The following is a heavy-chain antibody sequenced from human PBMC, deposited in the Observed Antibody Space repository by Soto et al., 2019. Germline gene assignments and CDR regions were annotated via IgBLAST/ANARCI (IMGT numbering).Heavy chain of an antibody. CDR1: GGSISSGGYS. V-gene: IGHV4-30-2*01. CDR2: IYHSGST. J-gene: IGHJ4*02. D-gene: IGHD3-22*01. CDR3: ARGYDYDSGGYLFDY. Sequence: SETLSLTCAVSGGSISSGGYSWSWIRQPPGKGLEWIGYIYHSGSTYYNPSLKSRVTISVDRSKNQFSLKLSSVTAADTAVYYCARGYDYDSGGYLFDYWGQGTLVTVSS.